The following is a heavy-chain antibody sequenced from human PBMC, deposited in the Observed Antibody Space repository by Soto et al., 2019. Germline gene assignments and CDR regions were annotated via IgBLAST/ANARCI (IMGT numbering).Heavy chain of an antibody. D-gene: IGHD3-9*01. CDR1: CGSISVYY. V-gene: IGHV4-59*01. Sequence: SETLSLTCTISCGSISVYYWSWIRQSPGQGLEWIGYIYDSGSPYYNPSLKTRVTISADTSKNQISLKLTSATAADTAVYLCARGVGSSPPRYWGRGTLVTVSS. CDR2: IYDSGSP. CDR3: ARGVGSSPPRY. J-gene: IGHJ4*02.